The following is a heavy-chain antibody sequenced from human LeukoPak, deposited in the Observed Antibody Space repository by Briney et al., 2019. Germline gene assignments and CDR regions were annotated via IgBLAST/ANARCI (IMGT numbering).Heavy chain of an antibody. CDR1: GYSISSGYY. CDR2: IYRTGET. J-gene: IGHJ4*02. V-gene: IGHV4-38-2*01. Sequence: SETLSLTCAVSGYSISSGYYWGWIRQPPGKGLAWIGSIYRTGETHYNPSLKSRLTMSVDTSKNQFSLKLNSLTAADTAVYYCARGRSGYGGNSGIASCDYWGQGTLVTVSS. D-gene: IGHD4-23*01. CDR3: ARGRSGYGGNSGIASCDY.